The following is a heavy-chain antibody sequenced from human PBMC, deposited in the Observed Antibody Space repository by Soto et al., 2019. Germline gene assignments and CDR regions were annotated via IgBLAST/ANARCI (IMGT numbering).Heavy chain of an antibody. CDR3: ASWVRITIFGVVITPPYYYYGMDV. CDR1: GFTFSSYD. V-gene: IGHV3-13*01. D-gene: IGHD3-3*01. CDR2: IGTAGDT. Sequence: GGSLRLSCAASGFTFSSYDMHWVRQATGKGLEWVSAIGTAGDTYYPGSVKGRFTISRENAKNSLYLQMNSLRAGDTAVYYCASWVRITIFGVVITPPYYYYGMDVWGQGTMVTVSS. J-gene: IGHJ6*02.